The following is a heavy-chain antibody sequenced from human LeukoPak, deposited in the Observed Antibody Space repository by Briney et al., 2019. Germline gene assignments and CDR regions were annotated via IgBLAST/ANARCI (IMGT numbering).Heavy chain of an antibody. CDR3: ARNRESYWVPELDY. CDR2: ISGSGDNT. Sequence: GGSLRLSCAASGFTFSSSAMTWVRQAPGKGLEWVSIISGSGDNTYYADSVKARFTISRDNSKNTLYLHMNSLRAEDTAVYFCARNRESYWVPELDYWGQGTLVTVSS. CDR1: GFTFSSSA. D-gene: IGHD3-16*01. J-gene: IGHJ4*02. V-gene: IGHV3-23*01.